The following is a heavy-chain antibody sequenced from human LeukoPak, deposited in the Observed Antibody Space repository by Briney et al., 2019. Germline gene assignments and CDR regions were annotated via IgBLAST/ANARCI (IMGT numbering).Heavy chain of an antibody. V-gene: IGHV3-74*01. CDR3: ATKQWLAPPPDS. CDR2: INTDGTVT. Sequence: GGSLRLSCAASGFTFSKYWMLWVRQAPGKGLESVSRINTDGTVTTYADSVKGLFTVSRDNADNTMFLQMNSVRDEETAVYYCATKQWLAPPPDSWGQGTPVTVSS. D-gene: IGHD6-19*01. CDR1: GFTFSKYW. J-gene: IGHJ4*02.